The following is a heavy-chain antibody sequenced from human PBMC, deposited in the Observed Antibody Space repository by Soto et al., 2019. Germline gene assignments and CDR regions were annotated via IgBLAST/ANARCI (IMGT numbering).Heavy chain of an antibody. CDR3: TTDLVDSWEPDYYYYYGMDV. CDR1: GFTFSNAW. J-gene: IGHJ6*02. Sequence: GGSLRLSCAASGFTFSNAWMNWVRQAPGKGLEWVGRIKSKTDGGTTDYAAPVKGRFTISRDDSKNTLYLQMNSLKTEDTAVYYCTTDLVDSWEPDYYYYYGMDVWGQGTTVTVSS. D-gene: IGHD1-26*01. V-gene: IGHV3-15*07. CDR2: IKSKTDGGTT.